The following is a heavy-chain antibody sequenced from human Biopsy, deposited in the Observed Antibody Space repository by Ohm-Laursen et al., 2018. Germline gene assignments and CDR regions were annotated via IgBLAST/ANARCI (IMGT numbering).Heavy chain of an antibody. Sequence: SSVKVSCKASGYTFAGYYLHWVRQAPGHGLEWMAWLNPNTGYAHYAQRFQGRLTVTRDTSINSAYMELTSLTFDDTAIYYRARVPAYPQSDSYFGLDVWGQGTTISV. CDR1: GYTFAGYY. D-gene: IGHD3-10*01. J-gene: IGHJ6*02. V-gene: IGHV1-2*02. CDR3: ARVPAYPQSDSYFGLDV. CDR2: LNPNTGYA.